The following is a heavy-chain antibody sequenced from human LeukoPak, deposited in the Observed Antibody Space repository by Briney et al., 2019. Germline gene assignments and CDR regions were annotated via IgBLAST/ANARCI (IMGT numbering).Heavy chain of an antibody. CDR1: GDSVSRSDSY. J-gene: IGHJ1*01. V-gene: IGHV4-39*01. Sequence: SETLSLTXSVSGDSVSRSDSYWDWIRQPPGKGLEWIGTIYYSGRTYYSPSLRSRVTMSVDPSNNQFSLNLRSVTAADTALYYCARRRYYDGSGYLEWGQGTLLSVSS. CDR3: ARRRYYDGSGYLE. D-gene: IGHD3-22*01. CDR2: IYYSGRT.